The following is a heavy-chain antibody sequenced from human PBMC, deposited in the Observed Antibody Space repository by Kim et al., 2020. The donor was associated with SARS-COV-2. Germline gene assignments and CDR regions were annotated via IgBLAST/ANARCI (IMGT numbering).Heavy chain of an antibody. D-gene: IGHD2-2*03. J-gene: IGHJ6*02. V-gene: IGHV4-34*01. CDR3: AGLRVFPPLSGYCSSTSCLAGMDV. CDR1: GGSFSGYY. CDR2: INHSGST. Sequence: SETLSLTCAVYGGSFSGYYWSWIRQPPGKGLEWIGEINHSGSTNYNPSLKSRVTISVDTSKNQFSLKLSSVTAADTAVYYCAGLRVFPPLSGYCSSTSCLAGMDVWGQGTTVTVSS.